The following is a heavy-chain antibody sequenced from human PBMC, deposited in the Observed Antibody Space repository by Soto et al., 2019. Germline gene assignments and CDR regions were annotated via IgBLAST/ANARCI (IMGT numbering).Heavy chain of an antibody. V-gene: IGHV5-51*01. Sequence: PWEPQQDSYKGSGYSFIGYCVRRMRQMPGKGLEWMGIIYPGDSDTRYSPSFQGQVTISADKSISTAYLQWSSLKASDTAMYYCAGLPGSVDWFDPWGQGTLVTVSS. J-gene: IGHJ5*02. CDR1: GYSFIGYC. D-gene: IGHD6-19*01. CDR3: AGLPGSVDWFDP. CDR2: IYPGDSDT.